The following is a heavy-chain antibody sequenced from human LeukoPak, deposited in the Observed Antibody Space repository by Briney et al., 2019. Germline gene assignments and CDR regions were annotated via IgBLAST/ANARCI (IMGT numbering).Heavy chain of an antibody. V-gene: IGHV3-23*01. Sequence: GGSLRLSCAASGFTFSSYAMSWVRQAPGKGLEWVSAISGSGGSTYYADSVKGRFTISRDNSKNTLYLQMNSLRAEDTAVYYCARAPTNSSGWYTYYYGMDVWGQGTTVTVSS. CDR3: ARAPTNSSGWYTYYYGMDV. CDR2: ISGSGGST. D-gene: IGHD6-19*01. CDR1: GFTFSSYA. J-gene: IGHJ6*02.